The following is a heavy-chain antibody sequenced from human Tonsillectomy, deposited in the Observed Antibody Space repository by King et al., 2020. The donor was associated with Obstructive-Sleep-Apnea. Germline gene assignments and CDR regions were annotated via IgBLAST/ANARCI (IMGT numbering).Heavy chain of an antibody. V-gene: IGHV1-69*04. CDR1: GGTFSSYA. CDR2: IIPILDIA. J-gene: IGHJ6*02. D-gene: IGHD5-24*01. CDR3: ARGRRDGYNHNSYGMDG. Sequence: QLVQSGAEVRKPGSSVKVSCKASGGTFSSYAISWVRQAPGQGLEWMGRIIPILDIANFAQKFQGRVTITADKSTSTAFMELSSLRSEDTAVYYCARGRRDGYNHNSYGMDGWGQGTTVTVSS.